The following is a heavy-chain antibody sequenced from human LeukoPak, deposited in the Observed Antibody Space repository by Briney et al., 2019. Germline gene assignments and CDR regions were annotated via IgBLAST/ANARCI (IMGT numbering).Heavy chain of an antibody. J-gene: IGHJ6*03. CDR3: AKDHGYYYYYMDV. Sequence: TGGSLRLSCAASGFTFSSYGMHWVRQAPGKGLEWVAFIRYDGSNKYYADSVKGRFTISRDNSKNTLYLQMNSLRAEDTAVYYCAKDHGYYYYYMDVWGKGTTVTISS. V-gene: IGHV3-30*02. CDR2: IRYDGSNK. CDR1: GFTFSSYG.